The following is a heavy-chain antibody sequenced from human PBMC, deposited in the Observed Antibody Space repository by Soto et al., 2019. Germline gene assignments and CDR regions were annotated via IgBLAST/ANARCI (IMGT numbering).Heavy chain of an antibody. J-gene: IGHJ6*02. Sequence: SGPTLVNPTETLTLTCTVSGFSLSNARMGVSWIRQPPGKALEWLAHIFSNDEKSYSTSLKSRLTISKGTSKSQVVLTMTNMDPVDTATYYCARIRGIAAAGTGYYYYYGMDVWGQGTTVTVSS. CDR3: ARIRGIAAAGTGYYYYYGMDV. CDR1: GFSLSNARMG. D-gene: IGHD6-13*01. CDR2: IFSNDEK. V-gene: IGHV2-26*01.